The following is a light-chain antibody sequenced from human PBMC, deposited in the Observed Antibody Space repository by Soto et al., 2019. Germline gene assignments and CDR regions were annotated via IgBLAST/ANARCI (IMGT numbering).Light chain of an antibody. J-gene: IGKJ1*01. CDR2: AAS. V-gene: IGKV1-39*01. Sequence: DIQMTQSPSSLSASVGDRVTITCRASQSISTYLNWYQQTPGKAPKLLIYAASSLQSGVPSRFSGSGYGTDFTLTISSLHPEDSATYNSQQSYSTPPTFGQGTKVDIK. CDR1: QSISTY. CDR3: QQSYSTPPT.